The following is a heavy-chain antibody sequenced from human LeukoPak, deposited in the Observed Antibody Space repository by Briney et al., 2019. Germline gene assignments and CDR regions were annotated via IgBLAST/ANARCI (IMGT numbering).Heavy chain of an antibody. J-gene: IGHJ4*02. CDR2: IYYSGNT. Sequence: SETLSLTCTVSGGSISSHYWTWIRQPPGKGLEWIGYIYYSGNTNYNPSLKSRVTISVDTSKNQFSLKLSSVTAADTAVCYCASLGYSGYDWEFDYWGQGTLVTVSS. CDR1: GGSISSHY. D-gene: IGHD5-12*01. CDR3: ASLGYSGYDWEFDY. V-gene: IGHV4-59*08.